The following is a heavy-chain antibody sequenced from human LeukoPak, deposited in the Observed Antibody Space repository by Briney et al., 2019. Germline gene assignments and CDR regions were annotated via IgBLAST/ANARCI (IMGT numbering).Heavy chain of an antibody. CDR1: GYTFTSYW. CDR3: ARQRDGYSDY. Sequence: GESLTISCKGSGYTFTSYWIGWVRPMPGKGLEWMGIIYPGDSDTRYSPSFQGQVTISADKSISTAYLQWRSLKASDTAMYYCARQRDGYSDYWGQGTLVTVSS. D-gene: IGHD5-24*01. CDR2: IYPGDSDT. J-gene: IGHJ4*02. V-gene: IGHV5-51*01.